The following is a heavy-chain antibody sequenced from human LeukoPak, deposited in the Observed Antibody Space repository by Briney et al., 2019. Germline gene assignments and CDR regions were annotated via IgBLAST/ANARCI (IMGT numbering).Heavy chain of an antibody. Sequence: GGSLRLFCAASGFTFSSYWMSWVRQAPGKGLEWVANIKQDGSEKYYVDSVKGRFTISRDNAKNSLYLQMNSLRAEDTAVYYCAGGEQQLVDYYYGMDVWGQGTTVTVSS. J-gene: IGHJ6*02. CDR2: IKQDGSEK. CDR1: GFTFSSYW. D-gene: IGHD6-13*01. CDR3: AGGEQQLVDYYYGMDV. V-gene: IGHV3-7*01.